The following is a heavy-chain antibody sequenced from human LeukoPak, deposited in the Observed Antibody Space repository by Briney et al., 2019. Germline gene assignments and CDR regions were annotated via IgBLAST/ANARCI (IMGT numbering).Heavy chain of an antibody. J-gene: IGHJ6*02. Sequence: GGSLRLSCAASGFTFSSYAMHWVRQAPGKGLEWVAVISYDGSNKYYADSVRGRFTISRDNAKNTLYLQMNSLRAEDTALYYCAKAPGYCSGGSCYSGYYYGMDVWGQGTTVTVSS. CDR2: ISYDGSNK. D-gene: IGHD2-15*01. V-gene: IGHV3-30-3*01. CDR1: GFTFSSYA. CDR3: AKAPGYCSGGSCYSGYYYGMDV.